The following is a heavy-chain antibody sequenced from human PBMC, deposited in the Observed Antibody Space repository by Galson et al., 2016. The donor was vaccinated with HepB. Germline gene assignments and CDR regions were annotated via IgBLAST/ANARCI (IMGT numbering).Heavy chain of an antibody. CDR2: ISGTNGFI. D-gene: IGHD6-13*01. CDR3: ARDLLNLAAPDY. CDR1: GFTFSNYN. V-gene: IGHV3-21*04. J-gene: IGHJ4*02. Sequence: SLRLSCAASGFTFSNYNMNWVRQAPGKGLEWVSSISGTNGFIYQADSVKGRFTISRDNAKNSLYLQMNSLRAEDTAVYYCARDLLNLAAPDYWGQGTLVTVSS.